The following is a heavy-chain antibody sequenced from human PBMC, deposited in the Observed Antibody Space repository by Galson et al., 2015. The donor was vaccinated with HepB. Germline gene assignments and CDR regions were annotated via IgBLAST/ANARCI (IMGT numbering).Heavy chain of an antibody. CDR3: ARSPLRFLDWLPYYDYYYMDV. D-gene: IGHD3-3*01. V-gene: IGHV7-4-1*02. Sequence: SVKVSCKASGYTSTDYVVNWVRQAPGQGLEWMGWMNTNTGKPTYAPGFAGRFVFSLDTSVTTAYLQISSLETDDTAVYYCARSPLRFLDWLPYYDYYYMDVWGEGTTVTVSS. CDR2: MNTNTGKP. CDR1: GYTSTDYV. J-gene: IGHJ6*03.